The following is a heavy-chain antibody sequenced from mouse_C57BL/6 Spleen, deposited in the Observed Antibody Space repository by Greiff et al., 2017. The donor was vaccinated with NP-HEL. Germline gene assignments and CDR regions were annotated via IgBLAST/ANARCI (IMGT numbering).Heavy chain of an antibody. D-gene: IGHD1-1*01. CDR3: ARGFYYGSSYWYFDV. J-gene: IGHJ1*03. CDR2: IYPGSGNT. CDR1: GYTFTDYY. V-gene: IGHV1-76*01. Sequence: QVTLKESGAELVRPGASVKLSCKASGYTFTDYYINWVKQRPGQGLEWIARIYPGSGNTYYNEKFKGKATLTAEKSSSTAYMQLSSLTSEDSAVYFCARGFYYGSSYWYFDVWGTGTTVTVSS.